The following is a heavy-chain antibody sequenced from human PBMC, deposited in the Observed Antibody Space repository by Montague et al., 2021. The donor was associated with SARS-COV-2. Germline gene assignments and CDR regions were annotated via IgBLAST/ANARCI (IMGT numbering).Heavy chain of an antibody. CDR2: INHSGST. D-gene: IGHD1-1*01. V-gene: IGHV4-34*01. J-gene: IGHJ6*02. Sequence: SETLSLTCAVYGGSFSGYYWSWIRQPPGKVLEWIGEINHSGSTNYNPSLKSRVTISVDTSKNRFSLKLSSVTAADTAVYYCARGRPRTTFYYYYGMDVWGQGTTVTVSS. CDR3: ARGRPRTTFYYYYGMDV. CDR1: GGSFSGYY.